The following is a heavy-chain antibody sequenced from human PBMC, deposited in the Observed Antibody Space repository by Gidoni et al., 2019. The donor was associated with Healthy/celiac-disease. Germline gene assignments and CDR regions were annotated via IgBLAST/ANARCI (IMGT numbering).Heavy chain of an antibody. CDR3: ARGEGVYGDYRYYYGMDV. Sequence: QVQLVQAGAEVKKPGAAVKVSGNASGGTLSSDARSWVRQAPGQGLEWMGGILPVFGTANYAQQFQDRVSIPADESTSTAYMELSSLRSEDTAVYYCARGEGVYGDYRYYYGMDVWGQGTTVTVSS. V-gene: IGHV1-69*01. J-gene: IGHJ6*02. CDR1: GGTLSSDA. CDR2: ILPVFGTA. D-gene: IGHD4-17*01.